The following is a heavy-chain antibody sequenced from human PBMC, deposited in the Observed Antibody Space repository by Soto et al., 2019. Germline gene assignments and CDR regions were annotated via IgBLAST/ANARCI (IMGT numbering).Heavy chain of an antibody. CDR2: ISAYNGNT. V-gene: IGHV1-18*01. Sequence: ASVKVSCKASGYTITSYGISWVRQAPGQGREWMGWISAYNGNTNYAQKLQGRVTMTTDTSTSTAYMELRSLRSDDTAVYFCAGASEDDDILTXYFAPVFWFVPWG. D-gene: IGHD3-9*01. J-gene: IGHJ5*02. CDR1: GYTITSYG. CDR3: AGASEDDDILTXYFAPVFWFVP.